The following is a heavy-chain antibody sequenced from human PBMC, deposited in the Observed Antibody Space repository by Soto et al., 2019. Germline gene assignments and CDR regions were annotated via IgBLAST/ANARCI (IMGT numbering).Heavy chain of an antibody. Sequence: SETLSLTCTVSGGSISSYYWSWIRQPPGKGLEWIGYIYYSGSTNYNPSLKSRVTISVDTSKNQFSLKLSSVTAADTAVYYCARIPRASYCDWLFDYWGQGTLVTVSS. CDR1: GGSISSYY. D-gene: IGHD3-9*01. V-gene: IGHV4-59*01. J-gene: IGHJ4*02. CDR2: IYYSGST. CDR3: ARIPRASYCDWLFDY.